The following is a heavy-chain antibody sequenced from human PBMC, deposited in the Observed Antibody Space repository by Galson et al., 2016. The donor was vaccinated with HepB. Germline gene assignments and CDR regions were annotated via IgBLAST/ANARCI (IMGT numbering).Heavy chain of an antibody. CDR2: IYYSGST. Sequence: SETLSLTCKVSGGSISSSTYHWGWIRQPPGKGLEWIGSIYYSGSTYYNTSLKSRVTISADTSKNQFSLKLNSVTAADTAVYYCASNIVVPTKSDYWGQGTLVTVSS. V-gene: IGHV4-39*01. J-gene: IGHJ4*02. CDR1: GGSISSSTYH. CDR3: ASNIVVPTKSDY. D-gene: IGHD1-26*01.